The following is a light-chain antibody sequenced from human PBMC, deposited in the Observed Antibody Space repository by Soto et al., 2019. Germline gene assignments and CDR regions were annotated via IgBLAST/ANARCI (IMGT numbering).Light chain of an antibody. V-gene: IGKV3D-20*01. CDR2: DAS. CDR1: QSVRSSY. CDR3: QQYGSSPFT. Sequence: EIVLTQSPATLSLSPGERATLSCGASQSVRSSYVAWFQQKPGLAPRLLIDDASSRATGIPDRFRGSGSGTDFTLTISGLEPEDFAVYYCQQYGSSPFTFGPGTKLDIK. J-gene: IGKJ3*01.